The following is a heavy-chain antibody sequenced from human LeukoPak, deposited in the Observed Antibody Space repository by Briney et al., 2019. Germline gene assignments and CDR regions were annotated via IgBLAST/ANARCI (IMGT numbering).Heavy chain of an antibody. J-gene: IGHJ5*02. V-gene: IGHV4-61*02. CDR2: IYTSGST. CDR1: GGSISSGSYY. CDR3: ARWNWNWFDP. D-gene: IGHD1-7*01. Sequence: SETLSLTCTVSGGSISSGSYYWSWIRQPAGKGLEWIGRIYTSGSTNYNPSLKSRVTISVDTSKNQFSLKLSSVTAADTAVYYCARWNWNWFDPWGQGTLVTVSS.